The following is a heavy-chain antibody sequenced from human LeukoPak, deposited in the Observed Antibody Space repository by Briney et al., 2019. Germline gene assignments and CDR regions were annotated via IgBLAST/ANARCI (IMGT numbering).Heavy chain of an antibody. CDR3: ARDPIVAAPDYFDH. CDR2: IAHDETHI. J-gene: IGHJ4*02. Sequence: GGSLRLSCAASGFSFRNYAMHWVRQAPGKGLEWVAVIAHDETHIYYADSVRGRFTISRDNSRNNLDLQMNSLRVEDTAVYYCARDPIVAAPDYFDHWGQGTQVIVSS. CDR1: GFSFRNYA. V-gene: IGHV3-30-3*01. D-gene: IGHD1-26*01.